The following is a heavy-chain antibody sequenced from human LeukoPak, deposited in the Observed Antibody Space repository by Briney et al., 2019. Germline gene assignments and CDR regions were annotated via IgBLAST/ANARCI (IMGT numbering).Heavy chain of an antibody. D-gene: IGHD1-1*01. Sequence: PSETLSLTSAAYGGSFSGYYWGWIRHPPGKGREWIGEINHSGSTNYNPSLKSRVTISVDTSKNQFSLKLSYVTAADTAVYYCARSSWVTTGLNFDYWGQGTLVTVSS. V-gene: IGHV4-34*01. J-gene: IGHJ4*02. CDR2: INHSGST. CDR3: ARSSWVTTGLNFDY. CDR1: GGSFSGYY.